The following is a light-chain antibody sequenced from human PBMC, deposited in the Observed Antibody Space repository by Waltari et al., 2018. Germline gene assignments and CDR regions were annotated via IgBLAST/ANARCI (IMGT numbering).Light chain of an antibody. CDR1: SGHSTFA. CDR2: LNSDGSH. V-gene: IGLV4-69*01. J-gene: IGLJ3*02. CDR3: ETWDTAIHV. Sequence: QLVVTQSPSASAPLGASVKLTCTLTSGHSTFAIAWHQQQPGKGPRYLMSLNSDGSHSRGDGIPDRLSGSSSGAERYLTISSLESEDEADYYCETWDTAIHVFGGGTKLTVI.